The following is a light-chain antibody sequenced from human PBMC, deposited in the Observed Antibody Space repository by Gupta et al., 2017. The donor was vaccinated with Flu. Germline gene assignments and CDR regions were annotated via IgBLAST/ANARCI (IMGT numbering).Light chain of an antibody. CDR3: AAWDDSLNGWV. CDR2: SNN. J-gene: IGLJ3*02. V-gene: IGLV1-44*01. Sequence: QSVLTQPPSASGTPGQRVTISCSGSSSNIGSNTVNRYQQLPGTAPKLLIYSNNQRPPGVPDRFSGSKSGTSASLAISGLQSEDEADYYCAAWDDSLNGWVFGGGTKLTVL. CDR1: SSNIGSNT.